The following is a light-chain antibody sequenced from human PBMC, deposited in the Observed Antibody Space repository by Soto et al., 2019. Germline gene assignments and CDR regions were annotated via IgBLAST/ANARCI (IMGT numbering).Light chain of an antibody. J-gene: IGKJ4*01. Sequence: EIVLTQSPGTLSLSPGDRATLSCRASQTVSSSLAWYQQKPGQAPRLLIYEASNRATGIPARFSGSGSGADFTLTISSLEPEDFALYYCQQHINWPLTFGGGTKVEIK. CDR2: EAS. CDR1: QTVSSS. CDR3: QQHINWPLT. V-gene: IGKV3-11*01.